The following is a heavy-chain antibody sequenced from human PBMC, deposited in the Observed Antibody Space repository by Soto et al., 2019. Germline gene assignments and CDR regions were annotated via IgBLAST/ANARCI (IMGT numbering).Heavy chain of an antibody. J-gene: IGHJ6*02. D-gene: IGHD5-18*01. CDR2: MNPNSGNT. Sequence: GASVKVSCKASGYTFTSYHINWVRQATGQGLEWMGWMNPNSGNTGYAQKFQGRVTMTRNTSISTAYMELSSLRSEDTAVYYCARGVQLWLNYYYGMDVWGQGTTVTVSS. V-gene: IGHV1-8*01. CDR3: ARGVQLWLNYYYGMDV. CDR1: GYTFTSYH.